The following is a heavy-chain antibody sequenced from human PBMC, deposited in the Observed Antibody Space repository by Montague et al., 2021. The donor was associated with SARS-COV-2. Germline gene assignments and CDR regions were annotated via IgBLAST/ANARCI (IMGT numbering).Heavy chain of an antibody. V-gene: IGHV4-59*01. Sequence: SETLSLTCTVSGGSITGYYWRWLRRSPGKGLEWIAYIYDGGAVNXNPSLVSRVTISTDTSKNQLSLKVNSVTAADTAVYYCVRDHPYGGPRGAYDIWGQGTVVTVSS. CDR3: VRDHPYGGPRGAYDI. CDR2: IYDGGAV. CDR1: GGSITGYY. J-gene: IGHJ3*02. D-gene: IGHD4-23*01.